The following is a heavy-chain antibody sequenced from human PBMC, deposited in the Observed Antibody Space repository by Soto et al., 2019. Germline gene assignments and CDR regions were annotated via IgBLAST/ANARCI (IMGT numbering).Heavy chain of an antibody. J-gene: IGHJ6*02. CDR1: GYTFSVYH. CDR3: AKELQRGMDV. CDR2: VHPNSGGT. Sequence: GASVKVSCKASGYTFSVYHMHWVRQAPGQGLEWMGWVHPNSGGTNYAQSFEGRVTMTRDTSINTAYMELSRLTSDDTAVYYCAKELQRGMDVWGQGTKVTVSS. V-gene: IGHV1-2*02. D-gene: IGHD4-4*01.